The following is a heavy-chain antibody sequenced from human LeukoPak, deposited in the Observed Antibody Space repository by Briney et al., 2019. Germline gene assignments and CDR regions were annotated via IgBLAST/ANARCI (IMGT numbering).Heavy chain of an antibody. CDR3: ARGGSSWTDFDY. Sequence: KFQGRVTMTRDTSTSTVYMELSSLRSEDTAVYYCARGGSSWTDFDYWGQGTLVTVSS. D-gene: IGHD6-13*01. J-gene: IGHJ4*02. V-gene: IGHV1-46*01.